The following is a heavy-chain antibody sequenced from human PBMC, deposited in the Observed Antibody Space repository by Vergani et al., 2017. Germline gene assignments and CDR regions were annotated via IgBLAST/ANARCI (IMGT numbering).Heavy chain of an antibody. CDR1: GFSFRTFS. J-gene: IGHJ4*02. Sequence: DVDLVESGGGFVQPGGSRRLSCAASGFSFRTFSMFWVRQPPGKGLAWVSKISPDGRTTEYADSVRGRFTISRDNSKNTLYLQMNSLRAEDTAVYYCAKLGVVVPAAMNPDYWGQGTLVTVSS. V-gene: IGHV3-74*03. CDR3: AKLGVVVPAAMNPDY. CDR2: ISPDGRTT. D-gene: IGHD2-2*01.